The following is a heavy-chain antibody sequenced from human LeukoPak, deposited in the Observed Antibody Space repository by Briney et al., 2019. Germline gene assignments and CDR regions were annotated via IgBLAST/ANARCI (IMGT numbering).Heavy chain of an antibody. D-gene: IGHD4-17*01. CDR3: AKDSTIYGPIDY. J-gene: IGHJ4*02. CDR1: GFTLRNYW. V-gene: IGHV3-74*01. CDR2: ISGDGSVT. Sequence: PGGSPRLSCTASGFTLRNYWMHWVRQVPGKRLVWVSRISGDGSVTNYADSVQGRFTISRDNAKNILYLQMNSLRAEDTAVYYCAKDSTIYGPIDYWGQGTLVTVSS.